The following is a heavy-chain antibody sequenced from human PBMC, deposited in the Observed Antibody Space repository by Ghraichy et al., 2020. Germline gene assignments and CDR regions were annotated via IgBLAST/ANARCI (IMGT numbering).Heavy chain of an antibody. CDR3: ARGITRYVNWFDP. D-gene: IGHD1-20*01. CDR2: IYYSGST. CDR1: GGSISSYY. Sequence: SETLSLTCTVSGGSISSYYWSWIRQPPGKGLEWIGYIYYSGSTNYNPSLKSRVTISVDTSKNQFSLKLSSVTAADTAVYYCARGITRYVNWFDPWGQGTLVTVSS. V-gene: IGHV4-59*01. J-gene: IGHJ5*02.